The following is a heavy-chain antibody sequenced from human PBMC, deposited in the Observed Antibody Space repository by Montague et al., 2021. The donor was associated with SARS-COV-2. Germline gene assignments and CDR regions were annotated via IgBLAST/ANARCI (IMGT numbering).Heavy chain of an antibody. V-gene: IGHV4-59*02. CDR3: AKASRGYGGDFDS. Sequence: SETLSLTCSGSGDSVNRNYWSWVRQPPGKGLEWLGYISYSGSTYNPSLNSRVTMSLDTSKNHFSLNLISVTAADTAVYYCAKASRGYGGDFDSWGQGTLVIVSS. CDR2: ISYSGST. CDR1: GDSVNRNY. D-gene: IGHD4-23*01. J-gene: IGHJ4*02.